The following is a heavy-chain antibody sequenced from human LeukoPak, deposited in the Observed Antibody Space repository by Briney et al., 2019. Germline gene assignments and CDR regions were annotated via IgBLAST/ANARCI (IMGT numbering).Heavy chain of an antibody. CDR3: ARARYSDF. CDR1: GFTFSNYW. V-gene: IGHV3-7*01. CDR2: IKEDGSEK. Sequence: GSLRLSCVASGFTFSNYWMTWVRQAPGKGLEWVANIKEDGSEKNYVDSVKGRFTISRDNAKNSLYLQMNSLRGEDTAVYYCARARYSDFWGQGTLVTVSS. J-gene: IGHJ4*02.